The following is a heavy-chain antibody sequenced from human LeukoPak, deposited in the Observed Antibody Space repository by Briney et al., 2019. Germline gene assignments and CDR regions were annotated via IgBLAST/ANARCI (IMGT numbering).Heavy chain of an antibody. CDR2: ISSNGGNT. CDR1: GFTFSSYA. CDR3: AKAASSSWPSYYYGMDV. V-gene: IGHV3-64*04. J-gene: IGHJ6*02. Sequence: GGSLRLSCSASGFTFSSYAMHWVRQAPGKGLEYVSAISSNGGNTYYADSVKGRFTISKDNSKNTVYLQMSSLRVDDTAVYYCAKAASSSWPSYYYGMDVWGQGTTVTVSS. D-gene: IGHD6-13*01.